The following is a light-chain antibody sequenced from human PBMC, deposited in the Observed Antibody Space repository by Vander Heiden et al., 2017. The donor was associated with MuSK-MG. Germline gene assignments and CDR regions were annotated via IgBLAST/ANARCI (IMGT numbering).Light chain of an antibody. Sequence: SYELTQPPSVSVSQGQTARITCSGDALPKQYAYWYQQKPGQASVRGRYKDSERPSGIPERFSGSSAGTTVKSTITGVQAEDEADYDGQSADSSGTYDVFGGGTKLTVL. V-gene: IGLV3-25*03. CDR1: ALPKQY. CDR3: QSADSSGTYDV. J-gene: IGLJ7*01. CDR2: KDS.